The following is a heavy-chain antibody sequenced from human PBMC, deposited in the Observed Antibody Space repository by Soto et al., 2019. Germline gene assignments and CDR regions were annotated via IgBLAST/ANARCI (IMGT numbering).Heavy chain of an antibody. Sequence: QVQRVQSGAEVKKPGSSVKVSCKASGGTFSSYAISWVRQAPGQGLEWMGGIIPIFGTAHYAQKFQGRVTITADEATSTAYMELSSLRSEDTAVYYCARAPLTTKYYYYYYGMDVWGQGTTVTVSS. J-gene: IGHJ6*02. CDR2: IIPIFGTA. D-gene: IGHD4-17*01. CDR1: GGTFSSYA. CDR3: ARAPLTTKYYYYYYGMDV. V-gene: IGHV1-69*01.